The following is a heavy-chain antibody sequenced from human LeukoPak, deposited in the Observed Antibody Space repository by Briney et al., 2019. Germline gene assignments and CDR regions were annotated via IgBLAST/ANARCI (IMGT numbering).Heavy chain of an antibody. CDR1: GFAFSTYD. V-gene: IGHV3-30-3*01. CDR2: ISYHGTNT. Sequence: GSLRLSCAASGFAFSTYDIHWVRQAPGKGLEWVAVISYHGTNTYYADSVKGRFTVSRDNSDNTLYLHMDRLRPEDTAVYFCTRDPRLWGQGTLVTVSS. J-gene: IGHJ4*02. CDR3: TRDPRL.